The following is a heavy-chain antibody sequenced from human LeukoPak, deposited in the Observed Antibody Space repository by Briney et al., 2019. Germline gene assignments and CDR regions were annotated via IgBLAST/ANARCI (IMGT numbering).Heavy chain of an antibody. CDR1: SVSISSYY. Sequence: PSETLSLTCTVSSVSISSYYWSWFRQPPGKGLEWIGYIYKSGSTNYSPSLKSRVTISLETSKNQFSLKLSSVTAADTAVYYCAKEVRGQFCSGGTCPLYYYYYIDVWGKGITVTVPS. V-gene: IGHV4-59*01. J-gene: IGHJ6*03. CDR3: AKEVRGQFCSGGTCPLYYYYYIDV. CDR2: IYKSGST. D-gene: IGHD2-15*01.